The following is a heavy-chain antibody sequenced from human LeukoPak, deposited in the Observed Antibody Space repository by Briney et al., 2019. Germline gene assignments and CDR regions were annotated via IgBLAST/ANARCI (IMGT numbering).Heavy chain of an antibody. J-gene: IGHJ3*02. CDR3: ARVRDYYDSPVAFDI. CDR1: GYSISSGYY. D-gene: IGHD3-22*01. CDR2: IYHSEST. Sequence: SETLSLTCTVSGYSISSGYYWGWIRQPPGKGLEWIGSIYHSESTYYNPSLKSRVTISVDTSKNQFSLKLSSVTAADTAVYYCARVRDYYDSPVAFDIWGQGTMVTVSS. V-gene: IGHV4-38-2*02.